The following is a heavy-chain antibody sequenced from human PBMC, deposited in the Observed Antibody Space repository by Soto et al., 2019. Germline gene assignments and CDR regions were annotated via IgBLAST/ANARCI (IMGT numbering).Heavy chain of an antibody. D-gene: IGHD2-2*02. CDR3: ASATPIYGSDY. CDR1: GFTFSSYW. CDR2: IRQDGSEK. V-gene: IGHV3-7*01. J-gene: IGHJ4*02. Sequence: GGSLRLSCAASGFTFSSYWMSWVRQAPGKGLEWVANIRQDGSEKYYVDSVKGRFTISRDNAKNSLYLQMNSLRAEDTAVYYCASATPIYGSDYRGQGTLVTVSS.